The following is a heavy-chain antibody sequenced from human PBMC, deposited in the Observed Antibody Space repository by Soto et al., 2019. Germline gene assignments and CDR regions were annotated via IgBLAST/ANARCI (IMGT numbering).Heavy chain of an antibody. J-gene: IGHJ5*02. Sequence: ASVKVSCKASGYTFTSYYMHWVRQAPGQGLEWMGIINPSGGSTIYAQKFQGRVTMTRDTSTSTVYMELSSLRSEDTAVYYCARDRHPMVRGVKVNWFDPWGQGTLVTV. CDR2: INPSGGST. CDR3: ARDRHPMVRGVKVNWFDP. CDR1: GYTFTSYY. D-gene: IGHD3-10*01. V-gene: IGHV1-46*01.